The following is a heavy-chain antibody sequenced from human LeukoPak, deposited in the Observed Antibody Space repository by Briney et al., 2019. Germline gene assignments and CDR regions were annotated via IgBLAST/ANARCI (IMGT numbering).Heavy chain of an antibody. Sequence: GGSLRLSCAASGFTFDDYTMHWVRQAPGKGMEWVSLISWDGGSTYYADSVKGRFTISRDNSKNSLYLQMNSLRTEDTALYYCAKDGYTSGVDYWGQGTLVTVSS. D-gene: IGHD6-19*01. CDR2: ISWDGGST. CDR1: GFTFDDYT. CDR3: AKDGYTSGVDY. V-gene: IGHV3-43*01. J-gene: IGHJ4*02.